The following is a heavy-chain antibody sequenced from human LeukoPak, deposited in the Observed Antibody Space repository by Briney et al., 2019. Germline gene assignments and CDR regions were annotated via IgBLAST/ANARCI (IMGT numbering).Heavy chain of an antibody. V-gene: IGHV1-69*13. J-gene: IGHJ6*03. Sequence: SVKVSCKASGGTFSNYAINWVRQAPGQGLEWVGGIIPMFGTANYAQKFQGRVTITADESTSTAYMELSSLRAEDTAVYYCARDFDRYYMDVWGKGTTVTVSS. CDR1: GGTFSNYA. CDR2: IIPMFGTA. CDR3: ARDFDRYYMDV.